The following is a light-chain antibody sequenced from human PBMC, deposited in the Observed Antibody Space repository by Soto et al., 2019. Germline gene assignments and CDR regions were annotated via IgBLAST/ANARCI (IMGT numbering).Light chain of an antibody. Sequence: EIVMTQSPATLSVTPGERATLSCRASQSVSNYLAWYQQKPGQPPRLLIYDASNRATGIPARFSGSGSGTDFTLTISRLEPEDFAVYYCQQYGSSPPLTFGGGTKVDIK. CDR2: DAS. CDR1: QSVSNY. V-gene: IGKV3-20*01. J-gene: IGKJ4*01. CDR3: QQYGSSPPLT.